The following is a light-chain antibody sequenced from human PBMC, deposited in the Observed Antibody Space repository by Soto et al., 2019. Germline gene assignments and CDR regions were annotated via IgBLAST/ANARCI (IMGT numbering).Light chain of an antibody. Sequence: QPVLTQPASVSGSPGQSITISCTGSTSDVGGYNYVSWSQQHPGKAPQLIIYDVTNRPSGVSSRFSGSKSGNTASLTISGLQPEDEAHYHCSSYTSSSSLVVFGGGTKLTVL. J-gene: IGLJ2*01. CDR1: TSDVGGYNY. CDR3: SSYTSSSSLVV. V-gene: IGLV2-14*01. CDR2: DVT.